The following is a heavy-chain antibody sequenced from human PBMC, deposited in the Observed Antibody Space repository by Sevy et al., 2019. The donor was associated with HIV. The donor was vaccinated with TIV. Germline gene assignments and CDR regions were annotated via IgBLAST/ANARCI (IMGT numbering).Heavy chain of an antibody. J-gene: IGHJ5*02. D-gene: IGHD2-2*01. V-gene: IGHV4-34*01. CDR1: DGSFSGYY. Sequence: SETLSLTCGVHDGSFSGYYWNWIRQLPGKGLEWIGEINESGITYYNPSLKSLVTISVETSKKQFSLKLNSVTAADTAVDFGAPSPPVVVVPGVPGWFDPWGQGTLVTVSS. CDR2: INESGIT. CDR3: APSPPVVVVPGVPGWFDP.